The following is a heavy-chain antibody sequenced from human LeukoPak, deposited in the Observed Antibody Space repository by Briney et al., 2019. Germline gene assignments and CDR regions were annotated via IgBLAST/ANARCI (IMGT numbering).Heavy chain of an antibody. D-gene: IGHD6-19*01. CDR1: GFTFSSYW. CDR2: IKQDGSEK. Sequence: GGSLRLSCAASGFTFSSYWMGWVRQAPGKGLEWVANIKQDGSEKYYVDSVKGRFTISRDNAKNSLYLQMNSLRAEDTAVYYCASQIVVAGTLDGWYYYFDYWGQGTLVTVSS. CDR3: ASQIVVAGTLDGWYYYFDY. V-gene: IGHV3-7*01. J-gene: IGHJ4*02.